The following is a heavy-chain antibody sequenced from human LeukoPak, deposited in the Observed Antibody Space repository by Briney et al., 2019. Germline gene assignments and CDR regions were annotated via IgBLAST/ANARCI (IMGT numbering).Heavy chain of an antibody. J-gene: IGHJ3*02. CDR2: IWYDGSNK. V-gene: IGHV3-33*01. Sequence: QVQLVESGGGVVQPGGSLRLSCAAAGFPFSSYGMHWVRQAPGKGLEWVAVIWYDGSNKYYADSVKGRFTISRDNSKNTLYLQMNSLRAEDTAVYYCARDKGGAFDIWGQGTMVTVSS. CDR1: GFPFSSYG. CDR3: ARDKGGAFDI.